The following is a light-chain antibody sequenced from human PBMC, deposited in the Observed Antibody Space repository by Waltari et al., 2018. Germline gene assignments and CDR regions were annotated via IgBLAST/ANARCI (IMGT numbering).Light chain of an antibody. J-gene: IGLJ2*01. CDR2: EVS. Sequence: QSALTQPASVSGSPGQSITISCTGPSSDIGGYNSVSWYQQHPGQAPKLMIYEVSYRPSGVSPRFSGSKSGNTASLTISGLQAEDEADYYCSSYSSISTVIFAAGTKLTVL. CDR1: SSDIGGYNS. V-gene: IGLV2-14*01. CDR3: SSYSSISTVI.